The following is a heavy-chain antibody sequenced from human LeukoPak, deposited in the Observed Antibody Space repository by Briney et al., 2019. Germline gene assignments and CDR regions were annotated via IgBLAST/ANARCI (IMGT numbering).Heavy chain of an antibody. J-gene: IGHJ4*02. CDR1: GGSISSSSYY. Sequence: SETLSLTCTVSGGSISSSSYYWGWIRQPPGKGLEWIGSIYHSGSTYYNPSLKSRVTISVDTSKNQFSLKLSSVTAADTAVYYCASMPPYSGSPSGSFFDYWGQGTLVTVSS. CDR3: ASMPPYSGSPSGSFFDY. V-gene: IGHV4-39*07. D-gene: IGHD1-26*01. CDR2: IYHSGST.